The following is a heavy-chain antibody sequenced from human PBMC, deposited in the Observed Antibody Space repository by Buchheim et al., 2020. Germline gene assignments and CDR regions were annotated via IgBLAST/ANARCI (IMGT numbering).Heavy chain of an antibody. J-gene: IGHJ4*02. V-gene: IGHV3-23*01. CDR3: AKPNYYDSSGYYYEDYLDY. CDR1: GFTFSSYA. Sequence: EVQLLESGGGLVQPGGSLRLSCAASGFTFSSYAMSWVRQAPGKGLEWVSAISGSGGSTYYADSVKGRFTISRDTSKNTLYLQMNSLRAEDTAVYYCAKPNYYDSSGYYYEDYLDYWGQGTL. D-gene: IGHD3-22*01. CDR2: ISGSGGST.